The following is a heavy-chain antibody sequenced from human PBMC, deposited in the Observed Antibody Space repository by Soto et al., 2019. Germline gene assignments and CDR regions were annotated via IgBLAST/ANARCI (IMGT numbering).Heavy chain of an antibody. D-gene: IGHD2-21*01. CDR2: INHSGST. CDR1: GGSFSGYY. V-gene: IGHV4-34*01. Sequence: QVQLQQWGAGLLKPSETLSLTCAVYGGSFSGYYWTWIRQPPGTGLEWIGEINHSGSTNYNPSLKSRVTISVDTSKYQFSLKLTSVTAADTAVYYCARDKIPGLFDYWGQGTLVTVSS. J-gene: IGHJ4*02. CDR3: ARDKIPGLFDY.